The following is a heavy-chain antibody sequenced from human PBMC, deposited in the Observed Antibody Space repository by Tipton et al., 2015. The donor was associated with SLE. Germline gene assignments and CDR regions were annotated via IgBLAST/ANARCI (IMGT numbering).Heavy chain of an antibody. V-gene: IGHV3-21*01. CDR1: GFTFSSYS. J-gene: IGHJ4*02. CDR3: ARGPAGTNFDY. Sequence: SLRLSCAASGFTFSSYSMNWVRQAPGKGLEWVSSISSSSSYIYYADSVKGRFTIPRDNAKNSLYLQMNSLRAEDTAVYYCARGPAGTNFDYWGQGTLVTVSS. D-gene: IGHD6-13*01. CDR2: ISSSSSYI.